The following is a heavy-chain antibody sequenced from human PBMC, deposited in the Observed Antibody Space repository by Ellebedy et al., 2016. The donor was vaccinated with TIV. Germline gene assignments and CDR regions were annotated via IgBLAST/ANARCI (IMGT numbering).Heavy chain of an antibody. J-gene: IGHJ4*02. Sequence: GESLKIPCAASGFTFRNYAMGWVRQPPGKGLECVSGISASGGSTYYADAVKGRFTMSRDNFRNTLYLQVNSLRAEDTAVYYCAKDLGYTYGSPGWGQGTLVTVSS. CDR2: ISASGGST. D-gene: IGHD2-8*01. V-gene: IGHV3-23*01. CDR1: GFTFRNYA. CDR3: AKDLGYTYGSPG.